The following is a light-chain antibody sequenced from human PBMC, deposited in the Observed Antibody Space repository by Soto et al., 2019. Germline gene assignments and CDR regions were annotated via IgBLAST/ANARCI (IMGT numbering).Light chain of an antibody. CDR2: RNN. CDR1: SSNIGTNY. CDR3: AGWDDRLHGLL. Sequence: QSVLTQPPSASGTPGQRVTISCSGGSSNIGTNYVYWYQQLPGTAPKLLIYRNNLRPSGVPDRFSASKSGTSASLAISGIRSEDEGDYFCAGWDDRLHGLLFGAGTKLTVL. V-gene: IGLV1-47*01. J-gene: IGLJ1*01.